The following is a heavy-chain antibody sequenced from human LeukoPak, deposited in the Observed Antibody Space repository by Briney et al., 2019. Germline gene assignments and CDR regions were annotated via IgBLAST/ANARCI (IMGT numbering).Heavy chain of an antibody. CDR3: VRDKLTGASRLDY. D-gene: IGHD7-27*01. CDR1: GFNFQDFA. Sequence: PGGSLRLSCAASGFNFQDFAMHWVRQAPGKGLEWVSGISWNSGNIDYADSVKGRFTISRDNAKNSLYLQMNSLRAEDTAVYYCVRDKLTGASRLDYWGQGTLLTVSS. CDR2: ISWNSGNI. J-gene: IGHJ4*02. V-gene: IGHV3-9*01.